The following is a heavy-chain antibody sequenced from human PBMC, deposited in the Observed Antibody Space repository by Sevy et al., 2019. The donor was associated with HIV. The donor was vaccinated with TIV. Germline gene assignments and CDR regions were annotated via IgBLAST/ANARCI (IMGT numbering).Heavy chain of an antibody. J-gene: IGHJ6*02. CDR2: IYTSGST. D-gene: IGHD2-2*01. V-gene: IGHV4-4*07. Sequence: SETLSLTCTVSGGSISSYYWSWIRQPAGKGLEWIGRIYTSGSTNYNPSLKSRVTMSVDTSKNQFSLKLSSVTAADTAVYYCARDLLVVVVPAAVRNRDYYGMDVWGQGTTVTVSS. CDR3: ARDLLVVVVPAAVRNRDYYGMDV. CDR1: GGSISSYY.